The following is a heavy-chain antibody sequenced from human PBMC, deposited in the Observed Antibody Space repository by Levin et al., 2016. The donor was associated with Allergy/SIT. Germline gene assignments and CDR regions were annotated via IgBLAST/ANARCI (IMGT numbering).Heavy chain of an antibody. V-gene: IGHV5-51*01. J-gene: IGHJ4*02. CDR2: IFPGDSET. D-gene: IGHD5-12*01. CDR3: ARLGYSGYDPNTYHFDK. CDR1: GYNFNIYW. Sequence: GESLKISCTGSGYNFNIYWVAWVRQMPGKGLEWLGIIFPGDSETTYSPSFQGHVTISADTSTGTAYLQWNSLRASDTAIYYCARLGYSGYDPNTYHFDKWGQGTLVTVSS.